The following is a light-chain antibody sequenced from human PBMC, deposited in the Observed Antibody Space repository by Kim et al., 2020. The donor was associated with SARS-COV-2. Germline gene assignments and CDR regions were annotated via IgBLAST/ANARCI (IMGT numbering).Light chain of an antibody. CDR2: QDS. Sequence: SYELTQPPSVSVSPGQTASITCSGDKLGDKYACWYQQKPGQSPVLVIYQDSKRPSGIPERFSGSNSRNTATLTISGTQAMDEADYYCQAWDSSTAPVFGG. J-gene: IGLJ2*01. CDR3: QAWDSSTAPV. CDR1: KLGDKY. V-gene: IGLV3-1*01.